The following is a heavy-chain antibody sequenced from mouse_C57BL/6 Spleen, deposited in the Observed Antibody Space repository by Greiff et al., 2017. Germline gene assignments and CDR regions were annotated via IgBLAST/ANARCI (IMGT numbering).Heavy chain of an antibody. CDR1: GYTFTSYW. J-gene: IGHJ2*01. V-gene: IGHV1-61*01. D-gene: IGHD1-1*01. CDR3: ARGEGIYYYGSSYYFDY. Sequence: QVQLQQSGAELVRPGSSVKLSCKASGYTFTSYWMDWVKQRPGQGLAWIGNIYPSDSETHYTQKFNDKATLTVDKSSSTAYMQLSSLTSEDSAVYYCARGEGIYYYGSSYYFDYGGQGTTLTVSS. CDR2: IYPSDSET.